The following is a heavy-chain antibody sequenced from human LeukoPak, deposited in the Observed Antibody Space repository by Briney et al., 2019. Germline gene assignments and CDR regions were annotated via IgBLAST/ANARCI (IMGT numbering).Heavy chain of an antibody. D-gene: IGHD5-18*01. J-gene: IGHJ4*02. CDR2: ISYDGSNK. Sequence: PGRSLRLSCAASGFTFSSYAMHWVRQAPGKGLEWVAVISYDGSNKYYADSVKGRFTISRDNSKNTLYLQMNSLRAEDTAVYYCARHDRIQLWLLLDYWGQGTLFTVSS. CDR1: GFTFSSYA. V-gene: IGHV3-30*04. CDR3: ARHDRIQLWLLLDY.